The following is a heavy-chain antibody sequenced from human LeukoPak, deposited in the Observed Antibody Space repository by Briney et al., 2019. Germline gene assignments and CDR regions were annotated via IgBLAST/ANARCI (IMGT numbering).Heavy chain of an antibody. CDR2: IYTSGST. CDR3: ARERRVRYYDSSPGGFWCFDY. J-gene: IGHJ4*02. Sequence: SQTLSLTCTVSGGSISSGSYYWSWIRQPAGKGLEWIGRIYTSGSTNYNPSLKSRVTISVDTSKNQFSLKLSSVTAADTAVYYCARERRVRYYDSSPGGFWCFDYWGQGTLVTVSS. V-gene: IGHV4-61*02. D-gene: IGHD3-22*01. CDR1: GGSISSGSYY.